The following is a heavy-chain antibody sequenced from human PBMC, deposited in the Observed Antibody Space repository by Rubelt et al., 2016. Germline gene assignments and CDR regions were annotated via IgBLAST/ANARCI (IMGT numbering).Heavy chain of an antibody. J-gene: IGHJ4*02. CDR2: ITAVNGNT. CDR3: AREVLCGGDCYYFDY. Sequence: QVQLVQSGAEVKKPGASVKVSCKASGSTFTSYAMHWVRPAPGQRLEWMGWITAVNGNTKYSQKFQGRVTMNKDTSAGAADMERSSLRAEDTAVYYCAREVLCGGDCYYFDYWGQGTLVTVSS. V-gene: IGHV1-3*01. CDR1: GSTFTSYA. D-gene: IGHD2-21*02.